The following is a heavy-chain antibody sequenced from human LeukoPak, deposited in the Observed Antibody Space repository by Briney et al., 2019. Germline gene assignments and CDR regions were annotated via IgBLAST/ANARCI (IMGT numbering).Heavy chain of an antibody. CDR3: ATGGNWNDGIDY. CDR2: FDPEDGET. CDR1: GYTLTELS. Sequence: ASVKVSCQVSGYTLTELSMHWVRQAPGKGLEWMGGFDPEDGETIYAQKFQGRVTMTEDTSTDTAYMELSSLRSEDTAVYYCATGGNWNDGIDYWGQGTLVTVSS. D-gene: IGHD1-1*01. V-gene: IGHV1-24*01. J-gene: IGHJ4*02.